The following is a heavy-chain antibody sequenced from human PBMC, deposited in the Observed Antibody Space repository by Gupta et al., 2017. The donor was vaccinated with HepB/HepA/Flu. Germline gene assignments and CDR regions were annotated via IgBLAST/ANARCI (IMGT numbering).Heavy chain of an antibody. CDR3: AKTYSSDWYWYAFDI. J-gene: IGHJ3*02. D-gene: IGHD6-13*01. V-gene: IGHV3-23*01. CDR1: GFTFSNYA. Sequence: EVHLLESGGGLVQPGGSLRLSCAASGFTFSNYAMSWVRQAPGKGLEWVSTISGSGTRIFYADSVKGRFTISRDKSKNTLYLQMNSLRAEDTAIYHCAKTYSSDWYWYAFDIWGQGTMVTVSS. CDR2: ISGSGTRI.